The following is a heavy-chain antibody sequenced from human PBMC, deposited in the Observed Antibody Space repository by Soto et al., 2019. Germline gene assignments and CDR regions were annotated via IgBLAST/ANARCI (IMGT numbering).Heavy chain of an antibody. CDR2: ISAYNGNT. CDR3: ARDLKQWLVRSRWFDP. V-gene: IGHV1-18*01. CDR1: GYTFTSYG. D-gene: IGHD6-19*01. Sequence: ASVKVSCKASGYTFTSYGINWVRQAPGQGLEWMGWISAYNGNTNYAQKLQGRVTMTTDTSTSTAYMELRSLRSDDTAVYYCARDLKQWLVRSRWFDPWGQGTLVTVSS. J-gene: IGHJ5*02.